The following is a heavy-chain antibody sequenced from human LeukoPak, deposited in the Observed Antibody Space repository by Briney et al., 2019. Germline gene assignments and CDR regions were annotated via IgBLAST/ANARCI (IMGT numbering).Heavy chain of an antibody. J-gene: IGHJ3*02. CDR1: GYIFTGYY. D-gene: IGHD5-24*01. CDR2: MNPNSGNT. Sequence: PVASVKVSCKASGYIFTGYYMHWVRQATGQGLEWMGWMNPNSGNTGYAQKFQGRVTMTRNTSISTAYMELSSLRSEDTAVYYCARGVATITAFDIWGQGTMVTVSS. V-gene: IGHV1-8*02. CDR3: ARGVATITAFDI.